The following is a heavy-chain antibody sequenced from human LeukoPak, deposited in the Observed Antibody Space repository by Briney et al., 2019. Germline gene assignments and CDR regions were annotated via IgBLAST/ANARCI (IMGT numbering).Heavy chain of an antibody. V-gene: IGHV4-31*03. CDR1: GGPISRGVYF. CDR2: IYYSGST. Sequence: SQTLSLTCTVSGGPISRGVYFWTWIRQHPGKGLEWIGYIYYSGSTYYNPSLNSRLTMSVDTSNNQFSLNLRSVTAADTAVYYCARADAFGNNNYLNWFDSWGQGILVTVSS. D-gene: IGHD4-11*01. J-gene: IGHJ5*01. CDR3: ARADAFGNNNYLNWFDS.